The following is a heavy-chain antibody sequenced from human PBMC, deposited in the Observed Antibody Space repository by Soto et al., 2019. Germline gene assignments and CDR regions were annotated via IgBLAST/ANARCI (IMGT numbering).Heavy chain of an antibody. D-gene: IGHD3-16*01. CDR2: IYYSGST. Sequence: QLQLQESGPGLVKPSETLSLTCTVSGGSISSSSYYWGWIRQPPGKGLEWIGSIYYSGSTYYNPSLKSRVTISDDTSRNQCSPKLSSVTAADTAVYYCATLYVFHPPAGNWFDPWGQGTLVTVSS. V-gene: IGHV4-39*01. CDR1: GGSISSSSYY. CDR3: ATLYVFHPPAGNWFDP. J-gene: IGHJ5*02.